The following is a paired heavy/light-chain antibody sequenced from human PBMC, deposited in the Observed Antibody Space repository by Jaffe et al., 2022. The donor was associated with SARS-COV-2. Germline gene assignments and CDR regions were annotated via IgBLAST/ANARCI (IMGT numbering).Heavy chain of an antibody. CDR2: IFYSGST. CDR3: ARQANRARLLRFGDLVDV. Sequence: QLQLQESGPGLVKPSETLSLTCTVSGGSISSGSYYWGWIRQTPGKGLEWIGSIFYSGSTYYNPSLKSRVTISVDTSKNQFSLRLISVTAADSAVYYCARQANRARLLRFGDLVDVWGKGTTVTVSS. D-gene: IGHD3-10*01. CDR1: GGSISSGSYY. V-gene: IGHV4-39*01. J-gene: IGHJ6*04.
Light chain of an antibody. Sequence: EIVLTQSPATLSLSPGERATLSCRASQNVNSFLAWYQQKPGQAPRLLIYDASNRATGIPARFSGSGSGTDFTLTISSLEPEDFAVYYCQQRSDWLTFGGGTKVEI. CDR1: QNVNSF. CDR2: DAS. J-gene: IGKJ4*01. CDR3: QQRSDWLT. V-gene: IGKV3-11*01.